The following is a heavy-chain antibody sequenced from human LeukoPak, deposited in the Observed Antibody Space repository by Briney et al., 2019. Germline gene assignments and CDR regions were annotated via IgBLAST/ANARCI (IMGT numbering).Heavy chain of an antibody. CDR1: GGSTSSGIYC. J-gene: IGHJ4*02. CDR3: ARPSRMTTQSQVDY. Sequence: SETLSLTCTVSGGSTSSGIYCWGWIRQPPGKGLEWIGSIYYSGSTYYNPSLKSRVTISVDTSKNQFSLKLSSVTAADTAVYYCARPSRMTTQSQVDYWGQGTLVTVSS. CDR2: IYYSGST. V-gene: IGHV4-39*01. D-gene: IGHD4-11*01.